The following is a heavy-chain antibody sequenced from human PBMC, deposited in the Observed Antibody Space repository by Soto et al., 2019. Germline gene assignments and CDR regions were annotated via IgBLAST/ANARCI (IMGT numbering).Heavy chain of an antibody. V-gene: IGHV3-48*01. D-gene: IGHD2-2*01. J-gene: IGHJ4*02. Sequence: EVQLVESGGGLVRPGGSLRLSWAPSGFPFRPYARNGVRQAPGKGLKWISYIRTSPTTIHYADSVKGRFTISRDNAKNSLYLQMNSLRAEDTAIYYCARDYHYAFDFWGQGTLVTVSS. CDR3: ARDYHYAFDF. CDR1: GFPFRPYA. CDR2: IRTSPTTI.